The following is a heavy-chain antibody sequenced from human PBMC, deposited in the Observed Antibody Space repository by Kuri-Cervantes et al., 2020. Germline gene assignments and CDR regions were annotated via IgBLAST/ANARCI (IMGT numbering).Heavy chain of an antibody. CDR3: ARAGPPPRRYFDL. CDR1: GYTFTSYD. J-gene: IGHJ2*01. V-gene: IGHV1-8*03. CDR2: MNPNSGNT. Sequence: ASVKVSCKASGYTFTSYDINWVRQATGQGLEWMGWMNPNSGNTGYAQKFQGRVTITADKSTSTAYMELSSLRSEDTAVYYCARAGPPPRRYFDLWGRGTLVTVSS.